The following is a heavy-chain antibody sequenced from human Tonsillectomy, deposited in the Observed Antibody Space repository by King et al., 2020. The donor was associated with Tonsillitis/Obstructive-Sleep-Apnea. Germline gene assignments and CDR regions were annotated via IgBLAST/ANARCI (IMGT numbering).Heavy chain of an antibody. V-gene: IGHV4-39*01. CDR1: GGSINNNNYY. J-gene: IGHJ4*02. Sequence: QLQESGPGLVKPSEALSLTCTVSGGSINNNNYYWGWIRQPPGKGLEWIGSIYYSGTTYYNPSLKSRLIISVDTSKNQFSLKLSSVTAADTAVYYCARCHYYDSSNFAFWGQGALVTVSS. CDR2: IYYSGTT. D-gene: IGHD3-22*01. CDR3: ARCHYYDSSNFAF.